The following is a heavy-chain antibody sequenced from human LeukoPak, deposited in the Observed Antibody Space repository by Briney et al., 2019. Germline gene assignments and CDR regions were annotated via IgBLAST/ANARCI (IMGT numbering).Heavy chain of an antibody. Sequence: GGSLRLSCAASGFTFSSYAMHWVRQAPGKGLEWVAVISYDETNKYYADSVKGRFTISRDNSKNTLFLQMNSLRAEDTAVYYCANAVGVTSFLAYWGQGTLVTVSS. V-gene: IGHV3-30*04. CDR1: GFTFSSYA. D-gene: IGHD3-3*01. CDR3: ANAVGVTSFLAY. CDR2: ISYDETNK. J-gene: IGHJ4*02.